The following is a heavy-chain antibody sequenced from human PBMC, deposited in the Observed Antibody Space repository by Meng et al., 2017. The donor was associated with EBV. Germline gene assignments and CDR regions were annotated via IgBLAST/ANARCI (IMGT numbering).Heavy chain of an antibody. J-gene: IGHJ4*02. CDR2: INTNPGNP. CDR3: ARVYGSGSYYFVY. V-gene: IGHV7-4-1*02. Sequence: QVQLVQYWSELKKPGASVKVSCKASGYTFTSYARNWVRQAPGQGLEWMGWINTNPGNPTYAQGFTGRFVFSLDTSVSTVYLQISSLKAEDTAVYYCARVYGSGSYYFVYWGQGTLVTVSS. CDR1: GYTFTSYA. D-gene: IGHD3-10*01.